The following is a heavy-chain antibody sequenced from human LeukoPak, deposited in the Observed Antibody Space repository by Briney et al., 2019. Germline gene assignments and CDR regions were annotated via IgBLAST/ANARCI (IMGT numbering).Heavy chain of an antibody. CDR2: INHSGST. CDR1: GGSISSYY. J-gene: IGHJ6*03. D-gene: IGHD4-17*01. V-gene: IGHV4-34*01. CDR3: ARHRGTVNTKYYYYMDV. Sequence: SETLSLTCTVSGGSISSYYWSWIRQPPGKGLEWIGEINHSGSTNYNPFLKSRVTISVDTSKNQFSLKLSSVTAADTAVYYCARHRGTVNTKYYYYMDVWGKGTTVTISS.